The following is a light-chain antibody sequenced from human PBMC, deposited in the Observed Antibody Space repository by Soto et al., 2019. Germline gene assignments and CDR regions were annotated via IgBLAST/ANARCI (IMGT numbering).Light chain of an antibody. V-gene: IGKV4-1*01. CDR3: QQYYSNPQT. CDR1: QSVLYSSNNKNY. CDR2: WAS. J-gene: IGKJ2*01. Sequence: DIVMTQSPDSLAVSLGERATINCKSGQSVLYSSNNKNYLAWYQQKPGQPPKLLIYWASTRESGVPDRFSGSGSGADFTLTISSLQAEDVAVYYCQQYYSNPQTFGQGTKVDIK.